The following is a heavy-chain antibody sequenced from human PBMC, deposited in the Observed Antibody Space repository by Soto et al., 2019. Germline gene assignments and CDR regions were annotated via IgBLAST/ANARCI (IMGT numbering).Heavy chain of an antibody. J-gene: IGHJ6*02. Sequence: GGSLRLSCAASGFTFSSYSMNWVRQAPGKELEWVSSISSSSSYIYYADSVKGRFTISRDNAKNSLYLQMNSLRAEDTAVYYCARDGAKYFQALYYYGMDVWGQGTTVTVSS. CDR2: ISSSSSYI. CDR1: GFTFSSYS. D-gene: IGHD2-2*01. CDR3: ARDGAKYFQALYYYGMDV. V-gene: IGHV3-21*01.